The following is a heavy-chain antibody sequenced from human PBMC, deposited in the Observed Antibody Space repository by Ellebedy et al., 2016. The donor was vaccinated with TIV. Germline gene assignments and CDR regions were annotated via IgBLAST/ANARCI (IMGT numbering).Heavy chain of an antibody. CDR2: ISGSGVST. D-gene: IGHD3-22*01. V-gene: IGHV3-23*01. Sequence: GESLKISCAASGFTFTNYAMSWVRQGPGKGLEWVSAISGSGVSTYYADSVKCRFTISRDNSKKTLYLQMISLRADDTGIYYCSKYYDNSGYYRRAFDIWGQGTMLIVSS. CDR3: SKYYDNSGYYRRAFDI. CDR1: GFTFTNYA. J-gene: IGHJ3*02.